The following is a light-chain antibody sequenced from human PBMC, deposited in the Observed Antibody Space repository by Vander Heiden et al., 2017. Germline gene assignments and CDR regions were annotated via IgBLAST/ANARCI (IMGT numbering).Light chain of an antibody. CDR1: SSDVGGYNF. Sequence: QSALTQPASVSGSPGQSITLSCTGTSSDVGGYNFVSWYQQHPGKAPKLIIYEVSNRPSGVSNRFSGSKSGNTASLTISGLQAEDEADYYCSSYTSTNTWVFGAGTKLTVL. V-gene: IGLV2-14*01. CDR3: SSYTSTNTWV. CDR2: EVS. J-gene: IGLJ3*02.